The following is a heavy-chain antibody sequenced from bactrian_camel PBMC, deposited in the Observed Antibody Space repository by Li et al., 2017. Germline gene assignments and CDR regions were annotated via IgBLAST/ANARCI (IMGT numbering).Heavy chain of an antibody. D-gene: IGHD2*01. V-gene: IGHV3S32*01. CDR2: ILRDGKYP. Sequence: EVQLVESGGGLVQPGGSLRLVCSASGFTFLAYDMSWIRQRPGQALEWVATILRDGKYPHYPDSVKDRFAISRDDAKNALYLQMNSLKPEDTAMYYCAARGPYCYTKLSVRDFTYWGQGTQVTVS. CDR3: AARGPYCYTKLSVRDFTY. J-gene: IGHJ6*01. CDR1: GFTFLAYD.